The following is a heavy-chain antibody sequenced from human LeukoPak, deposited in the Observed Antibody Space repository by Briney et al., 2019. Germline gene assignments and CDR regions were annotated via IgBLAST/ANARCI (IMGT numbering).Heavy chain of an antibody. CDR1: GFTFSIYA. CDR2: ISRNGGTT. J-gene: IGHJ5*01. CDR3: TRGESGSFDS. D-gene: IGHD1-26*01. Sequence: PGGSLRLSCAASGFTFSIYAMHWVRQAPGKGLEYVSAISRNGGTTYYANSVKGRFTISRDNSKNALYLQMGSLRAEDMAVYYCTRGESGSFDSWGQGTLVTVSS. V-gene: IGHV3-64*01.